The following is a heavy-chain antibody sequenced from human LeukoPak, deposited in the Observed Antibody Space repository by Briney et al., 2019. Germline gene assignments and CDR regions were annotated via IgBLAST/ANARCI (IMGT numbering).Heavy chain of an antibody. CDR2: ISSSGSTI. Sequence: PGGSLRLSCAASGFTLSTYAMSWVRQTPGKGLEWVSYISSSGSTIYYADSVKGRFTISRDNSKNTLYLQMNSLRPDDTAVYYCAKDYSKTSYYGSGTYYRPNWFDPWGQGTLVTVSS. V-gene: IGHV3-48*01. CDR3: AKDYSKTSYYGSGTYYRPNWFDP. J-gene: IGHJ5*02. CDR1: GFTLSTYA. D-gene: IGHD3-10*01.